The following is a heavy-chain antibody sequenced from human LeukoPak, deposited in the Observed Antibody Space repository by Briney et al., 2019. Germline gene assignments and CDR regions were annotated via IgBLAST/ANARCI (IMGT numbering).Heavy chain of an antibody. CDR2: IIPIFGTA. J-gene: IGHJ5*02. V-gene: IGHV1-69*13. Sequence: GASVKVSCKASGGTFSSYAISWVRQAPGQGLEWMGGIIPIFGTANYAQKFQGSVTITADESTSTAYMELSSLRSEDTAVYYCARVESGSYYRRSGWFDPWGQGTLVTVSS. CDR1: GGTFSSYA. D-gene: IGHD1-26*01. CDR3: ARVESGSYYRRSGWFDP.